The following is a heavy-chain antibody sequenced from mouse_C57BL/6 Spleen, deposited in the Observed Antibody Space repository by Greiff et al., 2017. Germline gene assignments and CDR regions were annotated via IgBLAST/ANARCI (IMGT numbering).Heavy chain of an antibody. CDR2: IHPNSGST. J-gene: IGHJ2*01. Sequence: VQLQQSGAELVKPGASVKLSCKASGYTFTSYWMHWVKQSPGQGLEWIGMIHPNSGSTNYNEKFKGKATLTVDKSSSTAYMQLSILTSEDSAVYYCARRDYLGYWGQGTTLTVSS. V-gene: IGHV1-64*01. CDR3: ARRDYLGY. CDR1: GYTFTSYW.